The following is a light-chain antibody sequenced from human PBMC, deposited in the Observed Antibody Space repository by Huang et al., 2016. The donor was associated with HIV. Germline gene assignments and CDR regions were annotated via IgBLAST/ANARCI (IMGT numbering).Light chain of an antibody. Sequence: DIQMTQSPSSLSASVGDRVTITCRASQGIGRWLAWYQQNPENAPKSLIYGASSLQSGVPSRFSGSGSGTDVTLTITNLQPEDFATYYCQQYKSYPLTFGGGTKVEIK. J-gene: IGKJ4*01. V-gene: IGKV1D-16*01. CDR1: QGIGRW. CDR2: GAS. CDR3: QQYKSYPLT.